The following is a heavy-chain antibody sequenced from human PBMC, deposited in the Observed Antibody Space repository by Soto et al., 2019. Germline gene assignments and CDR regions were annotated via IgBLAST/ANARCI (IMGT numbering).Heavy chain of an antibody. CDR1: GYTFTSYG. Sequence: ASVKVSCKASGYTFTSYGISWVRQAPGQGLEWMGWISAYNGNTNYAQKLQGRVTMTTDTSTSTAYMELRSLRSDDTAVYYCARASSSSSYYYYGMDIWGQGTTVTVSS. D-gene: IGHD6-6*01. V-gene: IGHV1-18*01. J-gene: IGHJ6*02. CDR3: ARASSSSSYYYYGMDI. CDR2: ISAYNGNT.